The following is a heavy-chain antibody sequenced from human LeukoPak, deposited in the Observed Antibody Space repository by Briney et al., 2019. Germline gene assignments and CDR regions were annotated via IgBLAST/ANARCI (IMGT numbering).Heavy chain of an antibody. D-gene: IGHD4-17*01. V-gene: IGHV3-23*01. CDR2: ISGSGGST. Sequence: GGSLRLSCAASGLTFSSYAMSWVRQAPGKGLEWVSVISGSGGSTYYADSVKGRFTISRDNSKNTLYLQMNSLRADDTAVYYCAKETTVTYTADYWGQGTLVAASS. CDR1: GLTFSSYA. J-gene: IGHJ4*02. CDR3: AKETTVTYTADY.